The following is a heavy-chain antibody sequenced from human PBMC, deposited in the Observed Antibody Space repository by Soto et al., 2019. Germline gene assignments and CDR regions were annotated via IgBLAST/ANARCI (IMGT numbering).Heavy chain of an antibody. CDR1: GGSFSGYY. CDR3: ARDSHDILTGPPWVWYFDL. CDR2: INDRGSI. D-gene: IGHD3-9*01. V-gene: IGHV4-34*01. Sequence: QVQLQQWGAGPLRPLETLSLTCGVSGGSFSGYYWAWIRQSPGKGLEWIGEINDRGSINYNPSLKSRVSISVDTSKKHYSLTRRSVTAADTAVYYCARDSHDILTGPPWVWYFDLWGRGTLVTVSS. J-gene: IGHJ2*01.